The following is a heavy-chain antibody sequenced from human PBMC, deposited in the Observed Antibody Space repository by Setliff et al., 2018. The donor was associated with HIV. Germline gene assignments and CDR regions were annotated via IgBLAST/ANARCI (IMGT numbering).Heavy chain of an antibody. Sequence: SETLSLTCSVSGDSISSGGYYWSWIRQHPGKGLEWIGYINYSGSIYYNPSLKSRLFISLDTSENQFSLQVTSATAADTAVYYCARAAYSYGYNDYWGQGTLVTVSS. V-gene: IGHV4-31*03. CDR2: INYSGSI. D-gene: IGHD5-18*01. CDR3: ARAAYSYGYNDY. CDR1: GDSISSGGYY. J-gene: IGHJ4*02.